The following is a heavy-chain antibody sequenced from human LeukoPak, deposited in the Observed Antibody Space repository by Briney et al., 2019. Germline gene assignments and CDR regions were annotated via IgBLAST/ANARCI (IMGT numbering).Heavy chain of an antibody. CDR3: AKWRSGYCSGGSYYSHDAFDI. Sequence: GGSLRLSCAASGFTFSSYAMSWVRQAPGKGLEWVSAISGSGGSTYYADSVKGRFTISRDNSKNTLYLQMNSLRAEDTAVYYCAKWRSGYCSGGSYYSHDAFDIWGQGTMVTVSS. V-gene: IGHV3-23*01. J-gene: IGHJ3*02. CDR1: GFTFSSYA. CDR2: ISGSGGST. D-gene: IGHD2-15*01.